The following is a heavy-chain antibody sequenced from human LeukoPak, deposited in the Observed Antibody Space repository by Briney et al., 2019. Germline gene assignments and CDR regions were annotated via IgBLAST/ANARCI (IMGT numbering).Heavy chain of an antibody. D-gene: IGHD1-26*01. J-gene: IGHJ4*02. CDR1: GFTFSSYA. CDR3: AKDPVGPWKYSGSYY. Sequence: PGGSLRLSCAASGFTFSSYAMSWVRQAPGKGLEWVSAISGGGGSTYYADSVKGRFTISRDSSKNTLYLQMNSLRAEDTAVYYCAKDPVGPWKYSGSYYWGQGTLVTVSS. CDR2: ISGGGGST. V-gene: IGHV3-23*01.